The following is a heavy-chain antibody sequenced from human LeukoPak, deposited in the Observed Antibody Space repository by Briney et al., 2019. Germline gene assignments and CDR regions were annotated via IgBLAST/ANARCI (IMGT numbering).Heavy chain of an antibody. D-gene: IGHD3-22*01. J-gene: IGHJ3*02. Sequence: ASVKVSCKASGYTFTGYYIHWVRQAPGQGLEWMGWINPNSGGTNYAQKFQGRVTMTRDTSISTAYMELSRLRSDDTAVYYCARGYYDSSGYYYAEPDDAFDIWGQGTMVTVSS. CDR3: ARGYYDSSGYYYAEPDDAFDI. CDR1: GYTFTGYY. CDR2: INPNSGGT. V-gene: IGHV1-2*02.